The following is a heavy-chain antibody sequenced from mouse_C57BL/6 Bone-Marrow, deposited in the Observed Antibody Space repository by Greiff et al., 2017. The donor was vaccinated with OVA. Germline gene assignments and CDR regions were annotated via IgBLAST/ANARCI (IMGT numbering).Heavy chain of an antibody. CDR1: GYSFTSYY. CDR2: IYPGSGNT. V-gene: IGHV1-66*01. Sequence: VKLQESGPELVKPGASVKISCKASGYSFTSYYIHWVKQRPGQGLEWIGWIYPGSGNTKYNEKFKGKATLTADTSSSTAYMQLSSLTSEDSAVYYCARWGYGSSPDYWGQGTTLTVSS. J-gene: IGHJ2*01. CDR3: ARWGYGSSPDY. D-gene: IGHD1-1*01.